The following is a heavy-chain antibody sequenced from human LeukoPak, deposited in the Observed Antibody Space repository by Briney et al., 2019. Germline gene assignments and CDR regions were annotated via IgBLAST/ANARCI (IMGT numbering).Heavy chain of an antibody. J-gene: IGHJ4*02. Sequence: SSVKVSCKASGGTFSSYAISWVRQAPGQALEWMGGIIPIFGTANYAQKFQGRVTITAEECTSTAYMELSRLRSEDTAVYYCAREHVDSSGYPTIDYWGQGTLVTVSS. CDR2: IIPIFGTA. CDR3: AREHVDSSGYPTIDY. CDR1: GGTFSSYA. D-gene: IGHD3-22*01. V-gene: IGHV1-69*13.